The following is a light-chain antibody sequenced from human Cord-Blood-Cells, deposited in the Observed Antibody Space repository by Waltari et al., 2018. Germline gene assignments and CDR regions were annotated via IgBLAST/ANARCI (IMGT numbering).Light chain of an antibody. J-gene: IGKJ2*01. V-gene: IGKV1-33*01. Sequence: DIQMTQSPSSLSASVGDRVTITCQASQDISNYLNWYQQKPGKAPKLLIYAASNLQTGVPSRFSGSGSGTDFTFTISSLQPEDFATYYCQQYDNPPYTFGPGTKLEIK. CDR2: AAS. CDR3: QQYDNPPYT. CDR1: QDISNY.